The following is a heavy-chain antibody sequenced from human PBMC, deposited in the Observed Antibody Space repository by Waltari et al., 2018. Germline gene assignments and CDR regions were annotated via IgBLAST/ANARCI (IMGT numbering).Heavy chain of an antibody. CDR2: IYHSGST. CDR1: GYSISSGYY. J-gene: IGHJ4*02. D-gene: IGHD3-10*01. V-gene: IGHV4-38-2*02. CDR3: ARITILGFRLHYFDY. Sequence: QVQLQESGPGLVKPSETLSLTCTVPGYSISSGYYWGWIRQPPGKGLEWIGSIYHSGSTYYNPSLKSRVTISVDTSKNQFSLKLSSVTAADTAVYYWARITILGFRLHYFDYWGQGTLVTVSS.